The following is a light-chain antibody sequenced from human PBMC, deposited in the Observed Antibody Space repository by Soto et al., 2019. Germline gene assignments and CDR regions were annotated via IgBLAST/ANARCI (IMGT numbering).Light chain of an antibody. J-gene: IGKJ2*01. V-gene: IGKV2-24*01. CDR1: QCLVHSDGNTY. CDR3: MQATQFPYT. CDR2: EIS. Sequence: DIVMTQTPLSSPVTLGQPASIACRSSQCLVHSDGNTYLSWLQQRPGQPPRLLIYEISNRFSRVPDRFSGSGAGTDFTLKISRVEAEDVGIYDCMQATQFPYTFGQGTKLEIK.